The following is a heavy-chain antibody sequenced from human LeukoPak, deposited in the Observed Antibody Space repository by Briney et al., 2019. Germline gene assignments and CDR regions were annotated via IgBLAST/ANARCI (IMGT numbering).Heavy chain of an antibody. CDR1: GYTFTGYY. V-gene: IGHV1-2*06. Sequence: ASVKVSCKASGYTFTGYYMHWVRQAPGQGLGWMVRINPNSGGTNYAQKFQGRVTMTRDTSISTAYMELSRLRSDDTAVYYCAKTMVRGEKDYWGQGTLVTVSS. CDR3: AKTMVRGEKDY. D-gene: IGHD3-10*01. J-gene: IGHJ4*02. CDR2: INPNSGGT.